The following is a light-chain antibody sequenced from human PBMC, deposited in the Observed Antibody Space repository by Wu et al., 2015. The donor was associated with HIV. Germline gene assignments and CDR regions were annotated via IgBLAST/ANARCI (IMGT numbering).Light chain of an antibody. V-gene: IGKV3-15*01. Sequence: EIVMTQSPATLSVSPGERATLSCRASQSVSSNLAWYQQKPGQAPRLLILDVSTRATGIPARFSGSGSGTEFTLTISSMQSEDFAVYYCQQYNNWPPRRTFGQGTKVEIK. CDR1: QSVSSN. CDR2: DVS. CDR3: QQYNNWPPRRT. J-gene: IGKJ1*01.